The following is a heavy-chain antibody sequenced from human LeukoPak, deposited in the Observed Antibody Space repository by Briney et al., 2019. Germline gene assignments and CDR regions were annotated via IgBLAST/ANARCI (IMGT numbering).Heavy chain of an antibody. CDR3: AKVRSDY. V-gene: IGHV3-30*18. Sequence: GGSLRLSCAASGFTFSSYGMHWVRQAPGKGLEWVAVISYDGSNKYYADSVKGRFTISRDNSKNTLYPQMNSLRAEDTAVYYCAKVRSDYWGQGTLVTVSS. CDR1: GFTFSSYG. J-gene: IGHJ4*02. CDR2: ISYDGSNK.